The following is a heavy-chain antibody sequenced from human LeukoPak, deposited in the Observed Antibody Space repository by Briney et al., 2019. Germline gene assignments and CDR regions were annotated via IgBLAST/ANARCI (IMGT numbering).Heavy chain of an antibody. CDR1: GFTFSSYG. J-gene: IGHJ6*02. Sequence: GGSLRLSCAASGFTFSSYGMHWVRQAPGKGLEWVAVISYDGSNKYYADSVKGRFTISRDNSKNTLYLQMNSLRAEDTAVYYCAKGGGDFWSGYYTGPSYYYYGMDVWGQGTTVTVSS. D-gene: IGHD3-3*01. CDR3: AKGGGDFWSGYYTGPSYYYYGMDV. CDR2: ISYDGSNK. V-gene: IGHV3-30*18.